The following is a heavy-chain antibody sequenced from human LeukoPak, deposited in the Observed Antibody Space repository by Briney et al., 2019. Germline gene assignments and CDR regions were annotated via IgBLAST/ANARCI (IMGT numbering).Heavy chain of an antibody. CDR3: ALVGARRVSFDY. D-gene: IGHD1-26*01. Sequence: SETLSLPCTVSGGSISSGGYYWSWIRQHPAKGLEWIGYIYYSGSTYYNPSLKSRVTISVDTSKNQFSLKLSSVTAADAAVYYCALVGARRVSFDYWGQGTLVTVSS. J-gene: IGHJ4*02. V-gene: IGHV4-31*03. CDR2: IYYSGST. CDR1: GGSISSGGYY.